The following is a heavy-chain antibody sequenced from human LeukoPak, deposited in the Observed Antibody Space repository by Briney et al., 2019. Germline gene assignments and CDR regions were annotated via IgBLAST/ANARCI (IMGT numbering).Heavy chain of an antibody. D-gene: IGHD4-17*01. CDR1: GASFNNFY. J-gene: IGHJ4*02. CDR3: ARGYGGVTTTGGEIDY. Sequence: SETLSLTCTVSGASFNNFYWNWIRQPPGKGLEWIGNIYNTGSTNYNPSLKSRLTISVDTSKNQFSLKLSSVTAADTAVYYCARGYGGVTTTGGEIDYWGQGTLVTVSS. V-gene: IGHV4-59*01. CDR2: IYNTGST.